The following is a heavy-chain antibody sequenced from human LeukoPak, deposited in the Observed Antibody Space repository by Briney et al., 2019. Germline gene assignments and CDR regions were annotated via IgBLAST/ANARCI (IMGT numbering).Heavy chain of an antibody. D-gene: IGHD1-1*01. CDR2: ISGSGGST. J-gene: IGHJ4*02. Sequence: GGSLRLSCAASGFTFSSYAMSWVRQAPGKGLEWVSAISGSGGSTYYADSVKGRFTISRDNSKNTLYLQMNSLRAEDTAVYYCAKDLTGTHEQELDYWGQGTLVTVSS. CDR1: GFTFSSYA. CDR3: AKDLTGTHEQELDY. V-gene: IGHV3-23*01.